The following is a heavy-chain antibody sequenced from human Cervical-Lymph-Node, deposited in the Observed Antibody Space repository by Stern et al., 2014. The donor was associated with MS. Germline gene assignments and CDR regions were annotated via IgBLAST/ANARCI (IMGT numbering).Heavy chain of an antibody. CDR1: GGSFSSNA. Sequence: QVQLGQSGAEVRKPGSSGEVTCKASGGSFSSNAITWGRQSPGEGLEWMGGIIPIFGTPKYAQKFQGRVTITADASTRTAYMDLSSLRSEDTAVYYCARGTVTNCFDSWGQGTLVTVSS. J-gene: IGHJ5*01. D-gene: IGHD4-17*01. CDR2: IIPIFGTP. V-gene: IGHV1-69*01. CDR3: ARGTVTNCFDS.